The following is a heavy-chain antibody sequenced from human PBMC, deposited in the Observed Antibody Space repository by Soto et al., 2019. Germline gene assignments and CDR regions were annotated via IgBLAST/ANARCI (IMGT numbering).Heavy chain of an antibody. D-gene: IGHD3-10*01. CDR3: ARDHRITMVRGEGMDV. CDR1: GFTFSSYW. J-gene: IGHJ6*02. Sequence: EVQLVESGGGLVQPGGSLRLSCAASGFTFSSYWMSWVRQAPGKGLEWVANIKQDGSEKYYVDSVKGRFTISRDNAKNSLYLQMNSLRAEDTAVYYCARDHRITMVRGEGMDVWGQGTTVTVSS. CDR2: IKQDGSEK. V-gene: IGHV3-7*01.